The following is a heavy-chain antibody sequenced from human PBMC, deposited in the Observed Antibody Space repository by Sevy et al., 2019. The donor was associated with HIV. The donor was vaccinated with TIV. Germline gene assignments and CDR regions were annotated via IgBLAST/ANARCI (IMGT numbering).Heavy chain of an antibody. CDR2: ISYDGINK. V-gene: IGHV3-30-3*01. D-gene: IGHD1-26*01. Sequence: GGSLRLSCAASGFIFSNYAMHWVRQAPGKGLEWVAVISYDGINKYYADSVKGRFTISRDNSKNTLYVQMNSLRAEDTAVYYCARDSNSGYYYYYAMDVWGQETTVTVSS. J-gene: IGHJ6*02. CDR1: GFIFSNYA. CDR3: ARDSNSGYYYYYAMDV.